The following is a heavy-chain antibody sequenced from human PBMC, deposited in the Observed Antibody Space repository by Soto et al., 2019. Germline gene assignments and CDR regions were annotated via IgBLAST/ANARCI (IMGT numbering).Heavy chain of an antibody. J-gene: IGHJ4*02. CDR3: ARADYYDSSGFYYDC. Sequence: QVQLVHSGAEVKQPGASVKVSCKASGYIFTNHYIHWVRQAPGQGLEWMGIIIPSGGSTNYLQKFQGRITMTRDTSTSTVYMELSSLRSEDTAVYFCARADYYDSSGFYYDCWGQGTLVTVSS. V-gene: IGHV1-46*01. CDR2: IIPSGGST. D-gene: IGHD3-22*01. CDR1: GYIFTNHY.